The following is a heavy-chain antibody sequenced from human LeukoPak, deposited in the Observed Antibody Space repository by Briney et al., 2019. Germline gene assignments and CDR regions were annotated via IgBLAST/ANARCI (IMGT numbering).Heavy chain of an antibody. V-gene: IGHV3-21*01. CDR1: KFTVSSKY. D-gene: IGHD4-11*01. CDR3: ARDYPYSYYMNV. CDR2: ITSSSDYI. Sequence: GGSLRLSCAASKFTVSSKYMSWVRQAPGKGLEWVSSITSSSDYIYYADSVKGRFTISRDNAKNLLYLQMNSLRAEDTAVYYCARDYPYSYYMNVWGNGTTVTVSS. J-gene: IGHJ6*03.